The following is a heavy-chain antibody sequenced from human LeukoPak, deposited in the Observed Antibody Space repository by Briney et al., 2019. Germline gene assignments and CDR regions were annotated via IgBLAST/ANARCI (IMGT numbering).Heavy chain of an antibody. CDR3: ARDGIDYGGNFPWFDY. CDR1: GGSISRSSYY. Sequence: SETLSLTCTVSGGSISRSSYYWGWIRKPPGKGLEWIGSIYYSGNTYYNPSLKSRVTISVDTSKNQFSLKLTSVTAADTAVYYCARDGIDYGGNFPWFDYWGQGTLVTVSS. CDR2: IYYSGNT. D-gene: IGHD4-23*01. V-gene: IGHV4-39*07. J-gene: IGHJ5*01.